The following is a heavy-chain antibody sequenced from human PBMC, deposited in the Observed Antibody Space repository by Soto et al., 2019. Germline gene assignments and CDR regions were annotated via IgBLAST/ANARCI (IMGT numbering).Heavy chain of an antibody. V-gene: IGHV1-18*01. D-gene: IGHD2-15*01. CDR1: GYTFTSYG. CDR2: ISAYNGNK. Sequence: QVQLVQSGAEVKKPGASVKVSCKASGYTFTSYGISCVRQAPGQGLELMGWISAYNGNKNYAQKNQGRVTMTTDLSTRTAYMELRSLRSDDTAVYYCAIDLCSGCWFDPWGQGTLVTVSS. J-gene: IGHJ5*02. CDR3: AIDLCSGCWFDP.